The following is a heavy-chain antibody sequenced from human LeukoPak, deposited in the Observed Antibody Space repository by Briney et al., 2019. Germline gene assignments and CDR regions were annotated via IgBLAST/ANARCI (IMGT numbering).Heavy chain of an antibody. D-gene: IGHD4-23*01. CDR2: IWYDGSNK. CDR3: GKDPNGNFIGAFDF. J-gene: IGHJ3*01. V-gene: IGHV3-33*06. Sequence: PGGSLRLSCAASGFTFSSYGMHWVRQAPGKGLEWVAVIWYDGSNKYYADSVKGRFTISRDNSKGTLYLQMDSLRVEDTAVYYCGKDPNGNFIGAFDFWGQGTMVTVSS. CDR1: GFTFSSYG.